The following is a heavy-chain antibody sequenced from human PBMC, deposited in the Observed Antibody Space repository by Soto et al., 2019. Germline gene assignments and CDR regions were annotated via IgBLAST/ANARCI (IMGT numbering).Heavy chain of an antibody. CDR2: IYHSGRT. D-gene: IGHD2-8*01. V-gene: IGHV4-4*02. CDR3: ARHIAVYGTRGFDF. J-gene: IGHJ4*02. Sequence: QVQLQESGPGLMKPSGTLSLTCAVSGGSISTNWWSWVRQPPGKGLEWIVEIYHSGRTNYKPSLENRVTMSVDKSKNHLSLILNSVTAADTAVYYCARHIAVYGTRGFDFWGQGTLVTVSS. CDR1: GGSISTNW.